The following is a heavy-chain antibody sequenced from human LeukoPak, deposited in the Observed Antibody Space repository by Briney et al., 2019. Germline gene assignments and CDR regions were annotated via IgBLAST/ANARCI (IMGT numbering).Heavy chain of an antibody. V-gene: IGHV4-39*07. Sequence: SETLFLTCTVSGGSISGSSYYWGWIRQPPGKGLEWIGSIYYSGSTYYNPSLKSRVTISVDTSKNQFSLKLSSVTAADTAVYYCASLIGRGMLVRGPAHYWGQGTLVTVSS. D-gene: IGHD3-10*01. J-gene: IGHJ4*02. CDR3: ASLIGRGMLVRGPAHY. CDR1: GGSISGSSYY. CDR2: IYYSGST.